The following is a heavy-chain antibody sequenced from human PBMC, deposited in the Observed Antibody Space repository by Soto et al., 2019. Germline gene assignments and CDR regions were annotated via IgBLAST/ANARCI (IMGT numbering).Heavy chain of an antibody. CDR1: GFTFTNYA. CDR2: ISFDGNFK. D-gene: IGHD2-15*01. J-gene: IGHJ4*02. V-gene: IGHV3-30*18. Sequence: QVHLVESGGGVVQPGRSLTLSCAASGFTFTNYAMHWVRPAPVKGLEWVSIISFDGNFKYYGDSVEGRVTISRDDSKNTGSLQMNRLTPEDTALYYCAKVGDGSIPFAEWVQGTLGIVSS. CDR3: AKVGDGSIPFAE.